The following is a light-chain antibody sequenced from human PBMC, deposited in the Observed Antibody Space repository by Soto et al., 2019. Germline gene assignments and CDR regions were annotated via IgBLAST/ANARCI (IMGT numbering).Light chain of an antibody. CDR2: DVD. CDR3: CSLTTSHTYV. J-gene: IGLJ1*01. CDR1: SGDVGGHDF. V-gene: IGLV2-11*01. Sequence: QSVLTQPPSVSGSPGQSVTISCTGISGDVGGHDFVSWYQQHPGKAPKLIIYDVDKRPSGVPDRFSGSRSGNTASLTISGLQADDEADYYCCSLTTSHTYVFGSGTKLTVL.